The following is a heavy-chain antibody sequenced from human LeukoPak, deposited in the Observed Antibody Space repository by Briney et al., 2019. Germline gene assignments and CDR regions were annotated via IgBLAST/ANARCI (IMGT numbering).Heavy chain of an antibody. CDR3: ARSIAVAGPKHFDY. CDR1: GGSISSYY. D-gene: IGHD6-19*01. J-gene: IGHJ4*02. CDR2: IYYSGST. V-gene: IGHV4-59*01. Sequence: SETLSLTCTVSGGSISSYYWSWIRQPPGKGLEWIGYIYYSGSTNYNPSLKSRVTISVDTSKTQFSLKLSSVTAADTAVYYCARSIAVAGPKHFDYWGQGTLVTVSS.